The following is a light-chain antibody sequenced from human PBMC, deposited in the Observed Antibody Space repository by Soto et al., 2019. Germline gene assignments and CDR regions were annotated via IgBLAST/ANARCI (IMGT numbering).Light chain of an antibody. CDR1: SSDVGGYNY. CDR3: SSYTSSSTPDV. CDR2: EVS. J-gene: IGLJ1*01. Sequence: QSALTQPASVSGSPGQSITISCTGTSSDVGGYNYVSWYQQHPGKAPKLMIYEVSNRPSGVSNRFSGAKSGTTASLPISGLQAEDEADYYCSSYTSSSTPDVFGTGTKLTVL. V-gene: IGLV2-14*01.